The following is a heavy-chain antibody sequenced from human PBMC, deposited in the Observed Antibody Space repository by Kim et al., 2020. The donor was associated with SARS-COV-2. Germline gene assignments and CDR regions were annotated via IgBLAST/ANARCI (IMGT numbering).Heavy chain of an antibody. D-gene: IGHD6-13*01. CDR2: VNDFGST. V-gene: IGHV4-34*01. Sequence: SETLSLTCAVDGGAFSGYYWTWIRQPPGKGLEWIGEVNDFGSTNYNPSLKSRVTITVDLYKRQLSLKLSSVTAADTAVYHCARGGLSSSSWYYFDYWGQGTMDTVSS. CDR1: GGAFSGYY. J-gene: IGHJ4*02. CDR3: ARGGLSSSSWYYFDY.